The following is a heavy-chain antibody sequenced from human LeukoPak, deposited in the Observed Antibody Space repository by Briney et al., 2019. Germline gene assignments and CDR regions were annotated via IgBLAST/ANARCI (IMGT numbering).Heavy chain of an antibody. CDR1: GFTFSTYA. D-gene: IGHD3-22*01. V-gene: IGHV3-23*01. CDR2: ISGSGDST. Sequence: PGGSLRLSCAASGFTFSTYAVNWVRQAPGKGLEWVSTISGSGDSTYYADSVKGRFTISRDNAKNSLYLQMNSLRAEDTAVYYCASITMIEPWGQGTLVTVSS. CDR3: ASITMIEP. J-gene: IGHJ5*02.